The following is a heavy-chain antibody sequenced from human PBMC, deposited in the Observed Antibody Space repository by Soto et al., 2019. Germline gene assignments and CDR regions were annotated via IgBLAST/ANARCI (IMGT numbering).Heavy chain of an antibody. Sequence: EVQLVESGGGVVQPGGSLRLSCSASGFTFDDYTMHWVRQAPGKGLEWVSLINWDGNATYYAEAVKGRFTISRDNRKNSLFLQMNGLRSEDTALSFCAKALGLPVGDTLSYYGLDVWGRGTTVTVSS. CDR1: GFTFDDYT. D-gene: IGHD5-18*01. CDR3: AKALGLPVGDTLSYYGLDV. V-gene: IGHV3-43*01. CDR2: INWDGNAT. J-gene: IGHJ6*02.